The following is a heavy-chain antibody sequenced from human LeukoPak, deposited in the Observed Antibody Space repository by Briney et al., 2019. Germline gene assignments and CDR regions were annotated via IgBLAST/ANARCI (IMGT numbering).Heavy chain of an antibody. V-gene: IGHV4-34*01. J-gene: IGHJ4*02. CDR1: GGSFSGYY. CDR3: ARVSLGYCSGGSCYPNSGGFDY. Sequence: PSETLSLTCAVYGGSFSGYYWSWIRQPPGKGLEWIEEINHSGSTNYNPSLKSRVTISVDTSKNQFSLKLSSVTAADTAVYYCARVSLGYCSGGSCYPNSGGFDYWGQGTLVTVSS. CDR2: INHSGST. D-gene: IGHD2-15*01.